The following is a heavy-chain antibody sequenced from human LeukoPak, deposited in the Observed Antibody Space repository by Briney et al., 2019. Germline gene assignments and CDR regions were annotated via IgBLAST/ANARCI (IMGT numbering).Heavy chain of an antibody. CDR1: GFTFSRYD. CDR3: AREPATGARYYFDY. Sequence: GGSLRLSCAASGFTFSRYDLSWVRQAPGKGLECVSTISRGVGTTYYADFVKGRFTISRDNSKNTLYLQMNSLRAEDTAVYYCAREPATGARYYFDYWGQGTLVTVSS. J-gene: IGHJ4*02. CDR2: ISRGVGTT. D-gene: IGHD1-26*01. V-gene: IGHV3-23*01.